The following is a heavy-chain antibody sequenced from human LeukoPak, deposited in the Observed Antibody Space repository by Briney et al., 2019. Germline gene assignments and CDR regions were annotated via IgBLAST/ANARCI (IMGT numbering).Heavy chain of an antibody. CDR2: IYTRGST. CDR1: GGSISNYY. D-gene: IGHD3-10*01. V-gene: IGHV4-4*07. Sequence: SETLSLTCTVSGGSISNYYWSWIRQPAGKGLEWIGRIYTRGSTKYNPSLKSRVTMSVDTSKSQFSLKLASVTAADTAVYYCARVEEGYGSGRRENYYYYYMDVWGKGTTVTISS. CDR3: ARVEEGYGSGRRENYYYYYMDV. J-gene: IGHJ6*03.